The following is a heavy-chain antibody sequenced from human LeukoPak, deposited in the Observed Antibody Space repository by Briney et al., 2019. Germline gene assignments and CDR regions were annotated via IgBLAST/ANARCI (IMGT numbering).Heavy chain of an antibody. V-gene: IGHV3-23*01. D-gene: IGHD2-2*01. CDR1: GFTFSSYA. J-gene: IGHJ6*04. CDR2: ISGSGSST. CDR3: AKDAPKYCSRASCYYYYYYGMDV. Sequence: GGSLRLSCAASGFTFSSYAMSWVRQAPGKGLEWVSGISGSGSSTYYADSVKGRFTISRDNSKSTLYLQMNSLRAEDTAVYCCAKDAPKYCSRASCYYYYYYGMDVWGKGTTVTVSS.